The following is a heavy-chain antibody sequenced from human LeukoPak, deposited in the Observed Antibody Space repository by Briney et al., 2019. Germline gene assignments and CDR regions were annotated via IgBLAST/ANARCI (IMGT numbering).Heavy chain of an antibody. CDR3: AKGAWSRRGIAAAGDYYYGMDV. Sequence: GGSLRLSCAASGFTFSSYAMTWVRQAPGKGLVWVSAISGTGGNTYYADSVKGRFTMSRDNSKNTLYLQMTSLRAEDTAVYYCAKGAWSRRGIAAAGDYYYGMDVWGQGTTVTVSS. J-gene: IGHJ6*02. D-gene: IGHD6-13*01. V-gene: IGHV3-23*01. CDR1: GFTFSSYA. CDR2: ISGTGGNT.